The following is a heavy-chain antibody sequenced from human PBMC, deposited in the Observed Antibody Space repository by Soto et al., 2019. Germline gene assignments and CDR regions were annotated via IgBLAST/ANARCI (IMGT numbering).Heavy chain of an antibody. J-gene: IGHJ5*02. CDR2: INPNSGGT. V-gene: IGHV1-2*02. D-gene: IGHD2-15*01. Sequence: ASVKVSCKASGYTFTGYYMHCVRQAPGQGLEWMGWINPNSGGTNYAQKFQGRFTMTRDTSISTAYMELSRLRSDDTAVYYCARDPRVLVVVVAAYRGDWFDPWGQGTLVTVSS. CDR1: GYTFTGYY. CDR3: ARDPRVLVVVVAAYRGDWFDP.